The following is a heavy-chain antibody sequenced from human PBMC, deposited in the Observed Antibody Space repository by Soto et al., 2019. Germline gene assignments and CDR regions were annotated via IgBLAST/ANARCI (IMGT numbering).Heavy chain of an antibody. CDR1: GYTFTSYD. CDR2: MNPNSGNT. D-gene: IGHD3-22*01. CDR3: ARGTYYYDSSGYPKWFDA. Sequence: ASRKISCKASGYTFTSYDINWVRQATGQGLEWMGWMNPNSGNTGYAQKFQGRVTMTRNTSISTAYMELSSLRSEDTAVYYCARGTYYYDSSGYPKWFDAWGQGTLVTVSS. V-gene: IGHV1-8*01. J-gene: IGHJ5*02.